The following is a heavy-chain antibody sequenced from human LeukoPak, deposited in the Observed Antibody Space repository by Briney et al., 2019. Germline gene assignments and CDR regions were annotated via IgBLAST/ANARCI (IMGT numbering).Heavy chain of an antibody. Sequence: ASVKVSCTASGYTFTSHNIHWVRQAPGQGLEWMGRINPSDGSTRDAQNFQGRITMTRDTSTSTVFLELSSLRSEDTAVYYCARVPQAFCGGDCYPPSWGQGTLVTVSS. CDR2: INPSDGST. V-gene: IGHV1-46*01. CDR3: ARVPQAFCGGDCYPPS. CDR1: GYTFTSHN. J-gene: IGHJ4*02. D-gene: IGHD2-21*02.